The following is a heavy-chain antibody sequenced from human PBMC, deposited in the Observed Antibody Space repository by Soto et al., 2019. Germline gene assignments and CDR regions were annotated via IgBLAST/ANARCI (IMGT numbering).Heavy chain of an antibody. Sequence: RASVKVSCKASGFTFTSSAVQWVRQARGQRLEWIGWIVVGSGNTNYAQKFQERVTITRDMSTSTAYMELSSLRSEDTAVYYCAADRGYCTNGVCYGYYYYGMDVWGQGTTVTVS. J-gene: IGHJ6*02. CDR1: GFTFTSSA. CDR2: IVVGSGNT. D-gene: IGHD2-8*01. CDR3: AADRGYCTNGVCYGYYYYGMDV. V-gene: IGHV1-58*01.